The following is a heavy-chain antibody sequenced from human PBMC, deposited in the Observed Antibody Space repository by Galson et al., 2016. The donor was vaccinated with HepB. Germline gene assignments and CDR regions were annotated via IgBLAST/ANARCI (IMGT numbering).Heavy chain of an antibody. J-gene: IGHJ1*01. CDR3: AKANIIMVTLGVFLDT. CDR1: GFPFNTYA. V-gene: IGHV3-23*01. Sequence: SLRLSCAASGFPFNTYAMTWVRQAPGKGLEWVSGVSGHAGSTYYADSVKGRSAISRDNFKNTLYLQMNSLRADDTAVYYCAKANIIMVTLGVFLDTWGQGTLVTVSS. D-gene: IGHD2-15*01. CDR2: VSGHAGST.